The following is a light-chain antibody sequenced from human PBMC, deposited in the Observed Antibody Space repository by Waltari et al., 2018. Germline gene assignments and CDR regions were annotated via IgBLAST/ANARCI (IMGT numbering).Light chain of an antibody. CDR3: QQYYSLPLT. J-gene: IGKJ4*01. V-gene: IGKV4-1*01. CDR1: QTVLSSTNNKNN. Sequence: DIVMTQSPDSLAVSLGERATINCKSSQTVLSSTNNKNNLTWYQQEPGQPPKLLVYWASTRESGVPDRFSGSGSGTEFTLTISSLQAEDVAVYFCQQYYSLPLTFGGGTKVEIK. CDR2: WAS.